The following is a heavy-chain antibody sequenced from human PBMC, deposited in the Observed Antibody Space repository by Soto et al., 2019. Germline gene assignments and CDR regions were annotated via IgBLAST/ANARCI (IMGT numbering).Heavy chain of an antibody. J-gene: IGHJ5*02. V-gene: IGHV1-46*01. CDR1: GDTFTSYY. D-gene: IGHD3-3*01. CDR2: INPHGGST. Sequence: QGRLVQSGAEVRRPGASVKVSCKAPGDTFTSYYLNWVRQAPGQGLEWMGVINPHGGSTKYAQKFQGRVTMTRDTSRSTVYMELRSLGSDDTAIYYCARSSGGNFGIIIEGSNWFDPWGQGTLVTVSS. CDR3: ARSSGGNFGIIIEGSNWFDP.